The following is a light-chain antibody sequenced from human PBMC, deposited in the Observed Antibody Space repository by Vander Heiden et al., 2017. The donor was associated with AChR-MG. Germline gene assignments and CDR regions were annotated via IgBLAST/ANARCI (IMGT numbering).Light chain of an antibody. CDR1: QSVSWNSSIGNC. CDR3: QHYGSPPPVT. CDR2: WAS. Sequence: DIVMTQSPDSLAVSLGERATVNCRSSQSVSWNSSIGNCLGSHQQNPGQPPKVVNHWASTRESGVPDRFSDSGSGTDLPLTISSLQAEDVPGYFCQHYGSPPPVTFGQGTRVEIK. V-gene: IGKV4-1*01. J-gene: IGKJ5*01.